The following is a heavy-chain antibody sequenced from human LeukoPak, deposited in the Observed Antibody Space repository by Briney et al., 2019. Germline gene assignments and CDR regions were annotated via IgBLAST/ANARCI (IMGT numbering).Heavy chain of an antibody. CDR1: GFTSSSYS. Sequence: GGSLRLSCAASGFTSSSYSMNWVRQAPGKGLEWVSSISSSSSYIYYADSVKGRFTISRDNAKNSLYLLMNSLRAEDTAVYYCARDYGSGMDVWGQGTTVTVSS. J-gene: IGHJ6*02. D-gene: IGHD3-10*01. CDR3: ARDYGSGMDV. CDR2: ISSSSSYI. V-gene: IGHV3-21*01.